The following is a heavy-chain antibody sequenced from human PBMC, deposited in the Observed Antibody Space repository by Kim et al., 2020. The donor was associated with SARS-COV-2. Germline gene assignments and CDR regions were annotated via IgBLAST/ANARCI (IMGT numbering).Heavy chain of an antibody. D-gene: IGHD3-16*01. CDR1: GYSFTDYY. Sequence: ASVKVSCKISGYSFTDYYMHWVRQAPGQGLEWMGRFNPSDGNTNYAPSFQGRVTMTRDTSTSTVYLDLSGLRSEDTDVYYCAREGFRHRYYCDFWGQGTLVTVSS. CDR3: AREGFRHRYYCDF. V-gene: IGHV1-46*01. J-gene: IGHJ4*02. CDR2: FNPSDGNT.